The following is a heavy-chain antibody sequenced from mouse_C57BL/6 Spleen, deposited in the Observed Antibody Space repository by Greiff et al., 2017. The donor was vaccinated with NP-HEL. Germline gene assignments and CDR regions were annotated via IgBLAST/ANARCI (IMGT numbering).Heavy chain of an antibody. Sequence: QVQLQQPGAELVRPGSSVKLSCKASGYTFTSYWMHWVKQRPIQGLEWIGNIDPSDSETHFNQKFKDKATLTVDKSSSTAYMQLSSLTSEDSAVYYCAREGITTVVAKNFDVWGTGTTVTVSS. CDR2: IDPSDSET. CDR1: GYTFTSYW. CDR3: AREGITTVVAKNFDV. J-gene: IGHJ1*03. D-gene: IGHD1-1*01. V-gene: IGHV1-52*01.